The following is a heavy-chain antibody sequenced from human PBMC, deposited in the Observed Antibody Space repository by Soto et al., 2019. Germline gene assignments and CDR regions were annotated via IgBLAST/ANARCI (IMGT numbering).Heavy chain of an antibody. CDR1: GGSFSGYY. Sequence: QVQLQQWGAGLLKPSETLSLTCAVYGGSFSGYYWSWIRQPPGKGLEWIGEINHSGSTNYNPSLKSRVTISVDPSKYQFSLKLSSVTAADTAVYYCATQTAMGPEGWFDPWGQGTLVTVSS. CDR2: INHSGST. J-gene: IGHJ5*02. CDR3: ATQTAMGPEGWFDP. D-gene: IGHD5-18*01. V-gene: IGHV4-34*01.